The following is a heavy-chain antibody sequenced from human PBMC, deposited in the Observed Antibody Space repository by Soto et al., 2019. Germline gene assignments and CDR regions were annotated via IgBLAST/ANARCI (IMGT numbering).Heavy chain of an antibody. D-gene: IGHD6-19*01. Sequence: PGGSLRLSCAASGFTFSSYGMHWVRQAPGKGLEWVAVISYDGSNKYYADSVKGRFTISRDNSKNTLYLQMNSLRAEDTAVYYCAKDKGIAVAGLGYWGQGTLVTVSS. CDR1: GFTFSSYG. V-gene: IGHV3-30*18. CDR3: AKDKGIAVAGLGY. J-gene: IGHJ4*02. CDR2: ISYDGSNK.